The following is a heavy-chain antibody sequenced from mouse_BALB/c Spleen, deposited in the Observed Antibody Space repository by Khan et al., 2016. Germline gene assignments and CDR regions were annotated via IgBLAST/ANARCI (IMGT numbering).Heavy chain of an antibody. J-gene: IGHJ3*01. CDR1: GFNIKDTY. V-gene: IGHV14-3*02. Sequence: VQLQQSGAELVKPGASVKLSCTASGFNIKDTYMHWVKQRPEQGLEWIGKIDTANGNTKYDPNFQGKATITADTSSNPAYLKLSSLTSEDTAVFCCARAYYDYCFAYWGQWTLVTVSS. D-gene: IGHD2-4*01. CDR2: IDTANGNT. CDR3: ARAYYDYCFAY.